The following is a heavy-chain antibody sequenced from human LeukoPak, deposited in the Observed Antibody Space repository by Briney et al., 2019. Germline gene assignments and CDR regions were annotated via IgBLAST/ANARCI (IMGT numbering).Heavy chain of an antibody. CDR3: AKTGSLMGRFFDY. J-gene: IGHJ4*02. CDR1: GGSITNYY. D-gene: IGHD3-10*01. Sequence: TSETLSLTCTVPGGSITNYYWSWIRQPPGKGLEYIGYIFYSGSTNYTPSLKSRASISVDTSKNHFPLKLTSVSAADTAMYFCAKTGSLMGRFFDYWGQGIQVIVSS. V-gene: IGHV4-59*01. CDR2: IFYSGST.